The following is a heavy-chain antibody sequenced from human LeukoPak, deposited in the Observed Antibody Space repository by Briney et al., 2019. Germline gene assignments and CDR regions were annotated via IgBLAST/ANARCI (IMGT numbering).Heavy chain of an antibody. V-gene: IGHV1-8*01. CDR1: GYTFTSYD. CDR2: MNPNSGNT. D-gene: IGHD6-13*01. CDR3: VIAAAGGFDY. J-gene: IGHJ4*02. Sequence: ASVKVSCKASGYTFTSYDINWVRHATGQGLEWMGWMNPNSGNTGYAQKFQGRVTMTRNTSISTAYMELSSLRSEDAAVYYCVIAAAGGFDYWGQGTLVTVSS.